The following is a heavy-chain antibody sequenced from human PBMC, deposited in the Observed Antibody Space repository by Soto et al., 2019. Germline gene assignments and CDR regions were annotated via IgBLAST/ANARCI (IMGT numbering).Heavy chain of an antibody. CDR2: ISGSGGST. CDR1: GFTFSSYA. Sequence: GGSLRLSCAASGFTFSSYAMSWVRQAPGKGLEWVSAISGSGGSTYYADSVKGRFTISRDNSKNTLYLQMNSLRAEDTAVYYCARALHELWFGGQTDAFDIWGQGTMVTVSS. CDR3: ARALHELWFGGQTDAFDI. V-gene: IGHV3-23*01. D-gene: IGHD3-10*01. J-gene: IGHJ3*02.